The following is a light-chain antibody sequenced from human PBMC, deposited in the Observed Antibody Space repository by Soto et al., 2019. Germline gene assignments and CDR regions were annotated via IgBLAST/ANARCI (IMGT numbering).Light chain of an antibody. CDR3: QQYTSPPWT. J-gene: IGKJ1*01. CDR2: RAS. CDR1: QSVPGNY. Sequence: DIVLTQSPGTLSLSLGERATLSCRASQSVPGNYLAWLQQRPGQAPRLLIHRASSRATGIPDRFSGSGSGTDFTLTITRLEPEDFVVYYCQQYTSPPWTLGQGTKVEIK. V-gene: IGKV3-20*01.